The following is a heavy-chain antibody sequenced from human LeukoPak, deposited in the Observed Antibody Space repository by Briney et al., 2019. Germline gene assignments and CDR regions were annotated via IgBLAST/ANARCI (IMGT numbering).Heavy chain of an antibody. CDR1: IDFFSHYY. D-gene: IGHD1-1*01. CDR3: ARGQGTTVPQGGKNSFDP. Sequence: SDTQSLTCALYIDFFSHYYWNCTRHTPARGMECIREVNESGGYNISPSFRSRVLFSVDTSKNQFFLKLISVTVANTAIYYCARGQGTTVPQGGKNSFDPWGQGTRVTVSS. CDR2: VNESGGY. V-gene: IGHV4-34*01. J-gene: IGHJ5*02.